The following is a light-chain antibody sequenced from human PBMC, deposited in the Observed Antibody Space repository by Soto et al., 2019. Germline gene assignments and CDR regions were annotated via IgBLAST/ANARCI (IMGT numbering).Light chain of an antibody. CDR1: QTISRD. V-gene: IGKV1-39*01. J-gene: IGKJ2*01. CDR2: AAS. CDR3: QQSSDIPYT. Sequence: DIQMTQSPSSLSASVGDRVTVTCRASQTISRDLNWYQQNPGKAPKLLIYAASSLQSGVPSRFSGSGSGTDFTLTISSLQPEDFATYYCQQSSDIPYTFGQGTKLEIK.